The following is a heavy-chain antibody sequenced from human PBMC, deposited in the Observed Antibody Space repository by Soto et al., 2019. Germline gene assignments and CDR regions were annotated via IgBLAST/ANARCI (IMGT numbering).Heavy chain of an antibody. CDR1: GYTFSSYA. D-gene: IGHD7-27*01. CDR2: INAGYGNT. V-gene: IGHV1-3*01. CDR3: ARDTGDGTFDF. J-gene: IGHJ4*02. Sequence: ASVKVSCKASGYTFSSYAMHWVRQAPGQRLEWMGWINAGYGNTKSSQKFQDRVTISRDTSASTAYMELTSLRSEDTAVYYCARDTGDGTFDFWGQGTLVAVSS.